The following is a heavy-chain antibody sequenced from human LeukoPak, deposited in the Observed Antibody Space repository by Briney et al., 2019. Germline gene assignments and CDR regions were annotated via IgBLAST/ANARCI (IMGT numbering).Heavy chain of an antibody. CDR3: ARDQPGAVSFDY. V-gene: IGHV3-23*01. D-gene: IGHD1-14*01. J-gene: IGHJ4*02. Sequence: GGSLRLSCAASGFTFSSYAMSWVRQAPGKGLEWVSAISGSGGSTYYADSVKGRFTISRDNAKNSLYLQMNSLRAEDTAVYYCARDQPGAVSFDYWGQGTLVTVSS. CDR2: ISGSGGST. CDR1: GFTFSSYA.